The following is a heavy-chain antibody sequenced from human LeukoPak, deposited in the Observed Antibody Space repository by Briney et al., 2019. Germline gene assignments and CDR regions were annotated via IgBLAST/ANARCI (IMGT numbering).Heavy chain of an antibody. CDR3: AKDRINTWSFDY. Sequence: GRSLRLSCAASGFIFSSDGMHWVRQAPGKGLEWVAVISSVGSDKLYADSVKGRFTISRDNPKNTVYLEMNSLTAEDTAVYFCAKDRINTWSFDYWGQGTLVTVSS. CDR1: GFIFSSDG. CDR2: ISSVGSDK. J-gene: IGHJ4*02. D-gene: IGHD1-14*01. V-gene: IGHV3-30*18.